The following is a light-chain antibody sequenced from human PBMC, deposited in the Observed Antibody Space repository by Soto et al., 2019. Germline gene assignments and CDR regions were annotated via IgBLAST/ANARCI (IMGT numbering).Light chain of an antibody. CDR2: GAS. CDR1: QSVNRN. J-gene: IGKJ3*01. CDR3: QQYNDWGEFI. Sequence: VSTQSPATLSVSQGERASLSCRASQSVNRNLAWYQQKPGQAPRLLIYGASTRATAIPPRFSGSGSGTDFTLTITSLQSEDFAVYYCQQYNDWGEFIFGPGTKVDI. V-gene: IGKV3-15*01.